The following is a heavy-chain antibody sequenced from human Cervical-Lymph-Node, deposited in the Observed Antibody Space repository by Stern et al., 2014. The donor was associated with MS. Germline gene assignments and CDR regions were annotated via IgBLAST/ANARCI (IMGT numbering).Heavy chain of an antibody. Sequence: QVQLQESGPGLVKPSETLSLTCTVSGGSVSSGSYYWSWIRQPPGKGLEWIGYIYYSGSTNYNPSLKSRVTISVDTSKNQFSLKLSSVTAADTAVYYCARGFQRVIDYWGQGTLVTVSS. J-gene: IGHJ4*02. V-gene: IGHV4-61*01. D-gene: IGHD2-2*01. CDR2: IYYSGST. CDR3: ARGFQRVIDY. CDR1: GGSVSSGSYY.